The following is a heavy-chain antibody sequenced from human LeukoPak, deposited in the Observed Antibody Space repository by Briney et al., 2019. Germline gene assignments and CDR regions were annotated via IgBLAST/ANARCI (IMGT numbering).Heavy chain of an antibody. V-gene: IGHV3-48*01. CDR1: GFTFSSYA. Sequence: GGSLRLSCAASGFTFSSYAMTWVRQAAGKGLEWVSYISSSSTIYYADSVKGRFTISRDNAKNSLYLQMNSLRAEDTAVYYCASLAADDYWGQGTLVTVSS. D-gene: IGHD6-13*01. CDR3: ASLAADDY. CDR2: ISSSSTI. J-gene: IGHJ4*02.